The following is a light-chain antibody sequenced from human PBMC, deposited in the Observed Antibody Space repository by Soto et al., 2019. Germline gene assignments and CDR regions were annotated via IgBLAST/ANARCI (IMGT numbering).Light chain of an antibody. CDR3: QQYGGSPET. CDR1: QSVGSN. Sequence: EIVLTQSPGTLSLSPGERATLSCRASQSVGSNLAWYQQKPGQAPRLLIYGASTRATGIPARFSGSGSGTEFTLTISRLEPEDFAVYYCQQYGGSPETFGQGTMV. V-gene: IGKV3-20*01. J-gene: IGKJ1*01. CDR2: GAS.